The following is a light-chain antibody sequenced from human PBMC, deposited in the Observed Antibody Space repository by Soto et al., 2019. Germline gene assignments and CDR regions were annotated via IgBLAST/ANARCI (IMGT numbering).Light chain of an antibody. V-gene: IGKV1-39*01. Sequence: DIQMTQSPSSLSASVGESGTSTFRASQSISSYLNWYQQKPGKAPKLLIYAASSLQSVVPSRFSGSGSGTDFTLTISSLQPEDFATYYCQQSYSTPRTFGQGTKVDIK. CDR2: AAS. CDR3: QQSYSTPRT. CDR1: QSISSY. J-gene: IGKJ1*01.